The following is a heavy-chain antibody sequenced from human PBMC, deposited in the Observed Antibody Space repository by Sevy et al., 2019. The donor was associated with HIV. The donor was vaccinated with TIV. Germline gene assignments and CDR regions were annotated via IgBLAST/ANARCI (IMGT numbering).Heavy chain of an antibody. CDR2: IYTSGST. CDR1: GGSISSGSYY. V-gene: IGHV4-61*02. D-gene: IGHD3-16*02. J-gene: IGHJ4*02. Sequence: SESLSLTCTVSGGSISSGSYYWSWIRQPAGKGLEWIGRIYTSGSTNYNPSLKSRVTMSVDTSKNQFSLKLSSVTAADTAVSYSASSREITFGAIISARYYFDYWGQGTAVSVSS. CDR3: ASSREITFGAIISARYYFDY.